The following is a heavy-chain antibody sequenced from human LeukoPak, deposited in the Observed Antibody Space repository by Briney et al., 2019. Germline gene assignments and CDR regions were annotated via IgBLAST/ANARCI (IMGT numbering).Heavy chain of an antibody. J-gene: IGHJ4*02. Sequence: SETLSLTCTVSGGSISSSSYYWGWIRQPPGKGLEWIGSIYYSGSTYYNPSLKSRVTISVDTSKNQFSLKLSSVTAADTAVYYCARDGSREMATIGWGEGTLVSVSS. CDR2: IYYSGST. CDR1: GGSISSSSYY. D-gene: IGHD5-24*01. V-gene: IGHV4-39*07. CDR3: ARDGSREMATIG.